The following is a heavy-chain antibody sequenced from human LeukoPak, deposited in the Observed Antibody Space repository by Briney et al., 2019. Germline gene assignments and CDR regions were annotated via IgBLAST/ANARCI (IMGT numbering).Heavy chain of an antibody. D-gene: IGHD3-22*01. V-gene: IGHV1-69*13. Sequence: ASVRVSCKASGYTFTSNHIHWVRQAPGQGLEWMGGITPMFGTANYAQKFQGRVTITADESTSTAYMELSSLRSEDTAVYYCVRDGSYYDSSGYYYLYWGQGTLITVSS. CDR1: GYTFTSNH. CDR3: VRDGSYYDSSGYYYLY. J-gene: IGHJ4*02. CDR2: ITPMFGTA.